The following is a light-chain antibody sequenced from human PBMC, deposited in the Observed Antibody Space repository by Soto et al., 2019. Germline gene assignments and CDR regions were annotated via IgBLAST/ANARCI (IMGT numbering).Light chain of an antibody. V-gene: IGKV1-39*01. J-gene: IGKJ3*01. CDR2: DAS. CDR3: QQSQSLPFT. Sequence: DVQMTQSPPSLSASVGDRVTITCRASQTIDRSLNWYQQKPGKAPKLLIYDASNLQSGVPSRFSGSGSGPDFSLNISSLQPEDFATYYCQQSQSLPFTFGPGTKVDIK. CDR1: QTIDRS.